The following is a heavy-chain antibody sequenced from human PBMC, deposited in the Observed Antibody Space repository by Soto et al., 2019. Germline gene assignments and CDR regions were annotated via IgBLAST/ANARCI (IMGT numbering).Heavy chain of an antibody. V-gene: IGHV4-4*02. CDR2: IFHDGNT. CDR1: GGSISSSNW. D-gene: IGHD2-8*02. CDR3: ARHEGWTGPDQ. Sequence: SETLSLTCAVSGGSISSSNWWSWVRQPPGKGLEWIGEIFHDGNTNYSPSLKSRVTISVDKSQNQSSLNVYSVTAADTAVYYCARHEGWTGPDQWGQGTLVTVTS. J-gene: IGHJ5*02.